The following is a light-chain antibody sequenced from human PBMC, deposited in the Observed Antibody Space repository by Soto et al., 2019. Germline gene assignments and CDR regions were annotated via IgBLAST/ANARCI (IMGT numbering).Light chain of an antibody. V-gene: IGLV2-14*01. CDR1: SSDVGGYNY. Sequence: QSALTQPASVSGSPGQSITISCTGTSSDVGGYNYVSWYQHHPGKAPKLMIYEVTKWPSGVSNRFSGSKSGNTASLTISGLQAEDEADYYCSSYTSIGTVLFGGGTKLTVL. CDR3: SSYTSIGTVL. J-gene: IGLJ2*01. CDR2: EVT.